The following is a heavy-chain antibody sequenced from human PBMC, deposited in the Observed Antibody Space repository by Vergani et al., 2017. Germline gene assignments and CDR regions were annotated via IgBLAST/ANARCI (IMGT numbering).Heavy chain of an antibody. V-gene: IGHV1-18*01. J-gene: IGHJ6*03. CDR3: AREGLWSGYSGYDSGDYYYNYMDV. Sequence: QVQLVQSGAEVKKPGASVKVSCKASGYTFTSYGISWVRQAPGQGLEWMGWISAYNGNTNYAQKLQGRVTMTTDTSTSTAYMELRSLRSDDTAVYYCAREGLWSGYSGYDSGDYYYNYMDVWGKGTTVTVSS. CDR2: ISAYNGNT. D-gene: IGHD5-12*01. CDR1: GYTFTSYG.